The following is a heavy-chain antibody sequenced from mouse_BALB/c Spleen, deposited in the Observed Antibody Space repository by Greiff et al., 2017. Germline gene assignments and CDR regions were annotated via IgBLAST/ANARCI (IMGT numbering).Heavy chain of an antibody. CDR3: ARGRYDEAWFAY. CDR2: IWSGGST. D-gene: IGHD2-14*01. V-gene: IGHV2-2*02. J-gene: IGHJ3*01. CDR1: GFSLTSYG. Sequence: VKVVESGPGLVQPSQSLSITCTVSGFSLTSYGVHWVRQSPGKGLEWLGVIWSGGSTDYNAAFISRLSISKDNSKSQVFFKMNSLQANDTAIYYCARGRYDEAWFAYWGQGTLVTVSA.